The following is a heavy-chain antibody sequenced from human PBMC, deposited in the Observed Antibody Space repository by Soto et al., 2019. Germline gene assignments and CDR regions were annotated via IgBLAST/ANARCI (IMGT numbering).Heavy chain of an antibody. Sequence: LRLSCAASGFTFNTYSMNWARQAPGKGLEWVSSISSSSSSTYIYYADSVKGRFTISIDIAKNSLYLQMNSLRDEDTAVYFCARDHLWAFDYWGQGVLVTVSS. CDR1: GFTFNTYS. J-gene: IGHJ4*02. D-gene: IGHD3-3*02. V-gene: IGHV3-21*01. CDR3: ARDHLWAFDY. CDR2: ISSSSSSTYI.